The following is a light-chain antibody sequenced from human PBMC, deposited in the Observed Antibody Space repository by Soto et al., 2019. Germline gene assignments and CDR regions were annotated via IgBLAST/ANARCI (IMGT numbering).Light chain of an antibody. CDR2: DAS. V-gene: IGKV3-11*01. CDR1: ESISSY. CDR3: QQRSKWPIP. J-gene: IGKJ5*01. Sequence: EIGLTQSPATLSLSPGQRVTLSLMASESISSYLAWYQQKPGQAPRLFIYDASSRATGIPARFSGSGSGTYFTLTISSLEPEDFAVYYCQQRSKWPIPFGQGTRLAIK.